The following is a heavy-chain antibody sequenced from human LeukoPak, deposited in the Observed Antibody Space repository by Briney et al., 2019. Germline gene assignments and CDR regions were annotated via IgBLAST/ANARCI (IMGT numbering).Heavy chain of an antibody. CDR1: GFTFGDYA. V-gene: IGHV3-49*03. Sequence: QPGRSLRLSCTASGFTFGDYAMSWFRQAPGKGLEWVGFIRSKAYGGTTEYAASVKGRFTISRDDSKSIAYLQMNSLKTEDTAVYYCTRGLSSSWQIRGMDYWGQGTLVTVSS. J-gene: IGHJ4*02. CDR3: TRGLSSSWQIRGMDY. D-gene: IGHD6-13*01. CDR2: IRSKAYGGTT.